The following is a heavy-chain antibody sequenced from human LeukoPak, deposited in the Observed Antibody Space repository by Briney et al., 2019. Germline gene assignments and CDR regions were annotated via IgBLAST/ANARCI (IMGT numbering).Heavy chain of an antibody. CDR2: IYYSGST. V-gene: IGHV4-39*01. D-gene: IGHD3-22*01. J-gene: IGHJ4*02. CDR1: GGSISSSSYY. Sequence: SETLSLTCTVSGGSISSSSYYWGWIRQPPGKGLEWIGSIYYSGSTYYNPSLKSRVTISVDTSKNPFSLKLSSVTAADTAVYYCARLLDSSGPGDYWGQGTLVTVCS. CDR3: ARLLDSSGPGDY.